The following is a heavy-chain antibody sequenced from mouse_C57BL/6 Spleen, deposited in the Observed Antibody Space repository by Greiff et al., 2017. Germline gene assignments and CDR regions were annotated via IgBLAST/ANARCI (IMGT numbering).Heavy chain of an antibody. CDR3: AKYSNYDYPMDY. D-gene: IGHD2-5*01. J-gene: IGHJ4*01. V-gene: IGHV1-82*01. CDR2: IYPGDGDT. CDR1: GYAFSRSW. Sequence: QVQLQQSGPELVKPGASVKISCKASGYAFSRSWMNWVKQRPGKGLEWIGRIYPGDGDTNYNGKFKGKATLTADKSSSTAYMQLSSLTSEDSAVYFCAKYSNYDYPMDYWGQGTSVTVSS.